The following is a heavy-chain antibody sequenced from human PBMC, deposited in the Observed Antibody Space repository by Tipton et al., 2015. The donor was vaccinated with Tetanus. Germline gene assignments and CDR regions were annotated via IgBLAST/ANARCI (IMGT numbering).Heavy chain of an antibody. V-gene: IGHV5-51*01. CDR1: GYSFTRYW. J-gene: IGHJ4*02. Sequence: VQLVQSGAEVKKPGESLKISCKGSGYSFTRYWIGWVRQMPGKGLEWMGIIYPGDSDTRYSPSFQGQVTISADKSINTAYLQWSSLKASDTAMYYCAGRHDVSESGQVFDYWGQGTLVTVSS. D-gene: IGHD1-14*01. CDR3: AGRHDVSESGQVFDY. CDR2: IYPGDSDT.